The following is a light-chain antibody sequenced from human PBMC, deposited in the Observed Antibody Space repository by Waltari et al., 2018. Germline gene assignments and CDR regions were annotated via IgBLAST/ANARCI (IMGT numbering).Light chain of an antibody. J-gene: IGKJ2*01. Sequence: DIQMTQSPSFVSASVGDRVTITCRASQGISSRLAWYQQKPGKAPTLLTYTAYTLQSGVPSRFSGSGSGTEFTLISTTLQPEDFATYFCLQAYSFPRTFGQGTKLEIK. CDR2: TAY. V-gene: IGKV1-12*01. CDR1: QGISSR. CDR3: LQAYSFPRT.